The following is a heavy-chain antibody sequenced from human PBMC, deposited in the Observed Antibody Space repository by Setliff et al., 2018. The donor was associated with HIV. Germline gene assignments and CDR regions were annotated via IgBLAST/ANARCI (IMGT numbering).Heavy chain of an antibody. CDR2: ISYDGSNK. CDR3: ARDSSRGYLDWLSLKYYYSYYIDV. V-gene: IGHV3-30-3*01. CDR1: GFTFSNYA. D-gene: IGHD3-9*01. J-gene: IGHJ6*03. Sequence: PGGSLRLSCAASGFTFSNYAMHWVRQAPGKGLEWVAVISYDGSNKYYADSVKGRFTISRDNAKNSLYLQMSSLRAEDTAVYYCARDSSRGYLDWLSLKYYYSYYIDVWGKGTTVTVSS.